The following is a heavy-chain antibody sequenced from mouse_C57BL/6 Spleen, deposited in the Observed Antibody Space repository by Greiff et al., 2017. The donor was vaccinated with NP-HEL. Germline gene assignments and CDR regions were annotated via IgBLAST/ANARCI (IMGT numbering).Heavy chain of an antibody. Sequence: EVQLQQSGPELVKPGASVKISCKASGYTFTDYHMNWVKQSHGKSLEWIGDINPNNGGTSYNQKFKGKATLTVDKSSSTAYMELRSLTSEDSAVYYCARSFTTVVENYFDYWGQGTTLTVSS. J-gene: IGHJ2*01. CDR2: INPNNGGT. CDR1: GYTFTDYH. CDR3: ARSFTTVVENYFDY. D-gene: IGHD1-1*01. V-gene: IGHV1-26*01.